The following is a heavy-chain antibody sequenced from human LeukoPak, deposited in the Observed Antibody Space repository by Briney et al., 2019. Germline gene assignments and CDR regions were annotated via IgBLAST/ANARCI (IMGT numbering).Heavy chain of an antibody. CDR3: ARDSASCRGCAFDI. Sequence: GGSLSLSCAASEFTFTNFWMSWVRQAPGKGLEWVANTNRDGSEKYYVDSVKGRVTISRDNAMNFLYLQLNSLRVDDTAVYYCARDSASCRGCAFDIWGQGTVVSVSS. V-gene: IGHV3-7*01. J-gene: IGHJ3*02. CDR1: EFTFTNFW. D-gene: IGHD2-2*01. CDR2: TNRDGSEK.